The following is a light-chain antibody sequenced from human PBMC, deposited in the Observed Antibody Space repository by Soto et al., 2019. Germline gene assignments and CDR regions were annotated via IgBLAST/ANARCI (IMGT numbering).Light chain of an antibody. J-gene: IGLJ1*01. CDR1: ISDVSGYNF. CDR3: SSYTSSNTYV. CDR2: DVS. Sequence: QSALTQPASVSGSPGQSITISCTGTISDVSGYNFVSWYQQYPGKAPKLMIYDVSNRPSGVSNRFSGSKSGNTASLTISGIKAEDEADYYCSSYTSSNTYVFGAGTKLTVL. V-gene: IGLV2-14*03.